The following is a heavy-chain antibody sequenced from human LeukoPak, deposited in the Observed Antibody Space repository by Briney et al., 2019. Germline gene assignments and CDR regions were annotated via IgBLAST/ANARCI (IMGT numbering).Heavy chain of an antibody. J-gene: IGHJ4*02. Sequence: GGSLRLSCAASGFTFDDYAMHWVRQAPGKGLEWVSGISWNRGSIGYADSVKGRFTISRDNAKNSLYLQMNSLRAEDMALYYCEKKTAYDISTSFDYWGQGTLVTVSS. CDR2: ISWNRGSI. CDR3: EKKTAYDISTSFDY. CDR1: GFTFDDYA. V-gene: IGHV3-9*03. D-gene: IGHD3-9*01.